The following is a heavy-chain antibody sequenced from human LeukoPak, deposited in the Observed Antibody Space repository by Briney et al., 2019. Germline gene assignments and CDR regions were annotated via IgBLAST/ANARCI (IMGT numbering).Heavy chain of an antibody. CDR3: ASVMGDTAMVSSWFDP. CDR2: IKQDGSEK. D-gene: IGHD5-18*01. V-gene: IGHV3-7*01. Sequence: GGSLRLSCAASGFTFSRYWMSWVRQAPGKGLEWVANIKQDGSEKYYVDSVKGRFTISRDNSKNSLYLQMNSLRAEDTAVYYFASVMGDTAMVSSWFDPGGQGTLVTVSS. J-gene: IGHJ5*02. CDR1: GFTFSRYW.